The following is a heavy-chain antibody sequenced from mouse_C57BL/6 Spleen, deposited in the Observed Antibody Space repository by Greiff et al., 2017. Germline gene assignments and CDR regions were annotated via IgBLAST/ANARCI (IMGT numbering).Heavy chain of an antibody. V-gene: IGHV1-61*01. J-gene: IGHJ3*01. CDR3: ARGQWLPFAY. CDR2: IYPSDSET. CDR1: GYTFTSYW. Sequence: QVQLQQPGAELVRPGSSVKLSCKASGYTFTSYWMDWVKQRPGQGLEWIGNIYPSDSETHYNQKFKDKATLTVDKSSSTAYMQLSSLTSEDSAVYYCARGQWLPFAYWGQGTLVTVSA. D-gene: IGHD2-2*01.